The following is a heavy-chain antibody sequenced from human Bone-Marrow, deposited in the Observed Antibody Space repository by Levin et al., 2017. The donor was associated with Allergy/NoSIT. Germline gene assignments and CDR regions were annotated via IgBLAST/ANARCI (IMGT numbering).Heavy chain of an antibody. V-gene: IGHV4-30-4*01. CDR1: GGSISSGYNY. CDR2: IYYRGST. Sequence: SETLSLTCTVSGGSISSGYNYWSWIRQPPGKGLEWIGYIYYRGSTSYNPSLKSRISISVDTSKNQVSLNLSSVTAADTAIFYCARTSVATIGEYYFDYWGQGILVTVSS. D-gene: IGHD5-12*01. CDR3: ARTSVATIGEYYFDY. J-gene: IGHJ4*02.